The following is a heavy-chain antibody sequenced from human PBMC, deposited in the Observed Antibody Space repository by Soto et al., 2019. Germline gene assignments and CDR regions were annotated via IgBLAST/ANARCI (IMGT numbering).Heavy chain of an antibody. Sequence: PGGSLRLSCAASGFTFSTNAMSWVRQAPGKGLEWVSAISGSGGSTYYADSVKGRFTISRDNSKNTLYLQVNSLRAEDTAIYYCAELRGNNWNVLQFAYWGQGTLVTVSA. CDR2: ISGSGGST. J-gene: IGHJ4*02. CDR1: GFTFSTNA. V-gene: IGHV3-23*01. D-gene: IGHD1-20*01. CDR3: AELRGNNWNVLQFAY.